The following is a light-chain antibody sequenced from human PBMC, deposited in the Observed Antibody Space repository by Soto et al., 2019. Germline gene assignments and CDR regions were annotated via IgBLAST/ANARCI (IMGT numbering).Light chain of an antibody. CDR2: EGT. CDR1: SSDVGSYNL. J-gene: IGLJ1*01. V-gene: IGLV2-23*01. Sequence: QSALTQPASVSGSPGQSITISCTGTSSDVGSYNLVSWYQQHPGKAPKLMIYEGTKRSSGVSDRFSGSRSGNTASLTISGLQAEDEADYYCCSYASSSTYVFGTGTKLTVL. CDR3: CSYASSSTYV.